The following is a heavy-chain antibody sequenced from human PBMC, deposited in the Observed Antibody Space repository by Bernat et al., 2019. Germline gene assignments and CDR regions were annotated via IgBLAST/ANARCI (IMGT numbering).Heavy chain of an antibody. CDR3: AREGIAEDY. J-gene: IGHJ4*02. CDR2: ISGSGGIT. D-gene: IGHD6-13*01. Sequence: EVQLVESGGGLVQPGGSLRLSCAASGFTFSSYALSWVRQAPGKGLEWVSVISGSGGITYYADSVRGRFTISRDHSKNTLYLLMDRLRAEDPAVYYCAREGIAEDYWGQGTLVTVSS. CDR1: GFTFSSYA. V-gene: IGHV3-23*04.